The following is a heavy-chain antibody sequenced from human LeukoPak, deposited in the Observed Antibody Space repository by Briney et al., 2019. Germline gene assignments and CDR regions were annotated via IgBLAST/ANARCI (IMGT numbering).Heavy chain of an antibody. V-gene: IGHV4-61*08. CDR1: GGSVSSGGYY. Sequence: SETLSLTCTVSGGSVSSGGYYWSWIRQPPGKGLEWIGYIYYSGSTNYNPSLKSRVTISVDTSKNQFSLKLSSVTAADTAVYYCARDMAGTPYYYGMDVWGKGTTVTVSS. CDR3: ARDMAGTPYYYGMDV. J-gene: IGHJ6*04. D-gene: IGHD6-19*01. CDR2: IYYSGST.